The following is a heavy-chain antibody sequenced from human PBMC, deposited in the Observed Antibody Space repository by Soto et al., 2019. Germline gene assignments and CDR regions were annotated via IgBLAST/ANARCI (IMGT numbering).Heavy chain of an antibody. CDR2: ISSGGDNT. CDR3: VKWDGFGEY. V-gene: IGHV3-23*01. Sequence: EVQLLESGGDLVQPGGSLRLSCAASGFTFSSNSMTWVRQAPGKGLEWVAGISSGGDNTWHADSVKGRFTISRDNSKNTMYLQRNSRIGDDMAVYYCVKWDGFGEYWGQGSLVTVSS. D-gene: IGHD3-10*01. J-gene: IGHJ4*02. CDR1: GFTFSSNS.